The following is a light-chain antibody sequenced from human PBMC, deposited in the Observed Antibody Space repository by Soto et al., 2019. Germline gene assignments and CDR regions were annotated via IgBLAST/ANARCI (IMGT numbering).Light chain of an antibody. Sequence: DVVMTLSPLSLPVTLGQPASISCRSSQSLVRRGGNTYLDWFQQRPGQAPRRLMYKVSNRDSGVPDRFSGSGSGTDFTLNISSVEAEDVGVYYCGQPIHWPGTFGEGTKVDIK. J-gene: IGKJ1*01. CDR1: QSLVRRGGNTY. CDR2: KVS. V-gene: IGKV2-30*02. CDR3: GQPIHWPGT.